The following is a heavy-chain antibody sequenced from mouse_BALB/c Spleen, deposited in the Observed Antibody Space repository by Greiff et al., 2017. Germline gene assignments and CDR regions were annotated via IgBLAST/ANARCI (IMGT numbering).Heavy chain of an antibody. J-gene: IGHJ2*01. Sequence: EVKVVESGGGLVQPGGSRKLSCAASGFTFSSFGMHWVRQAPEKGLEWVAYISSGSSTIYYADTVKGRFTISRDNPKNTLFLQMTSLRSEDTAMYYCARLAGNYFDYWGQGTTLTVSS. V-gene: IGHV5-17*02. CDR3: ARLAGNYFDY. CDR1: GFTFSSFG. CDR2: ISSGSSTI.